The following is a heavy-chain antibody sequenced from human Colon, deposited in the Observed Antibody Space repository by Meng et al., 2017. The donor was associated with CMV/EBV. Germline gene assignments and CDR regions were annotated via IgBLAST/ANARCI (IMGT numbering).Heavy chain of an antibody. CDR2: ISGSGGST. D-gene: IGHD1/OR15-1a*01. V-gene: IGHV3-23*01. J-gene: IGHJ4*02. CDR1: GFTFSSYA. CDR3: EQGLNAY. Sequence: GESRKISCASSGFTFSSYAMSWVRQAPGKGLEWVSAISGSGGSTYHAYSVKGRFTISRDNSKNTLYLQMNSLRAEDTAVYYCEQGLNAYWGQGTLVTVSS.